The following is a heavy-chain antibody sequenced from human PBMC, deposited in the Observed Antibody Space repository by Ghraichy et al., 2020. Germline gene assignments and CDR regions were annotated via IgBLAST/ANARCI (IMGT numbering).Heavy chain of an antibody. D-gene: IGHD3-3*01. CDR3: ANTPSPRNALLGFDP. J-gene: IGHJ5*02. CDR1: GFTFSSYA. Sequence: GGSLRLSCAASGFTFSSYAMSWVRQAPGKGLEWVSAISGSGGSTYYADSVKGRFTISRDNSKNTLYLQMNSLRAEDTAVYYCANTPSPRNALLGFDPWGQGTLVTVSS. V-gene: IGHV3-23*01. CDR2: ISGSGGST.